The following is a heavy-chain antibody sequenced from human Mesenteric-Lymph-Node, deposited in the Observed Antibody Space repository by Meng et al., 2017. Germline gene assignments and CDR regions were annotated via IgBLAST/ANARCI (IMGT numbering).Heavy chain of an antibody. J-gene: IGHJ4*02. Sequence: QVQLVESGGGVVQPGRSLRLSFAASGFTFSSYGMHWVRQAPGKGLEWVALISYDGNKKYYGDSVKGRFTISRDISKNTLYLQMNSLRPEDTAVYFCAKSLEAAATGFDYWGQGTLVTVSS. CDR1: GFTFSSYG. CDR2: ISYDGNKK. CDR3: AKSLEAAATGFDY. V-gene: IGHV3-30*18. D-gene: IGHD2-15*01.